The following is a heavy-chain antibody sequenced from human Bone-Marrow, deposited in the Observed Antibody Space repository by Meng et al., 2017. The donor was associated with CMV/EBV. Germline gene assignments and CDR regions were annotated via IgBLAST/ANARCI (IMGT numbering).Heavy chain of an antibody. Sequence: SVKVSCKASGGTFSSYAISWVRQAPGQGLEWMGGIIPIFGTANYAQKFQGRVTITTDESTSTAYMELSSLRSEDTAVYYCARRVPAAIRSGVVWFDPWGQGTLVTVSS. CDR1: GGTFSSYA. J-gene: IGHJ5*02. CDR3: ARRVPAAIRSGVVWFDP. V-gene: IGHV1-69*05. CDR2: IIPIFGTA. D-gene: IGHD2-2*02.